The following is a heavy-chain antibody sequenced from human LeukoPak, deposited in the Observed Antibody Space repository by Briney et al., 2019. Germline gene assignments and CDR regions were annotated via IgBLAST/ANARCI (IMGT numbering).Heavy chain of an antibody. D-gene: IGHD5-12*01. Sequence: GGSLRLSCAASGFTFSSYGMSWVRQAPGKGPEWVSAISDSGDSTYYADSVKGRFTISRDNSKSTLYLQMNSLRAEDTAVYYCAKDSRGYSGIAYYFDYWGQGTLVTVSS. CDR3: AKDSRGYSGIAYYFDY. CDR2: ISDSGDST. V-gene: IGHV3-23*01. CDR1: GFTFSSYG. J-gene: IGHJ4*02.